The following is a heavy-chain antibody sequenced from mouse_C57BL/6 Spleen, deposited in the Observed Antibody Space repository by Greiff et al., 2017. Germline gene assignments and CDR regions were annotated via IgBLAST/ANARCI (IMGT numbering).Heavy chain of an antibody. J-gene: IGHJ4*01. D-gene: IGHD1-1*01. V-gene: IGHV1-52*01. CDR3: ARFVTTVVADAMDD. CDR2: IYPSDSDT. Sequence: QVQLQQPGAELVRPGSSVKLSCKASGYTFTSYWMHWVKQRPIQGLEWIGNIYPSDSDTHYNQKFKDKATLTVDKSSSTAYMQLSSLTSEDYAVYYGARFVTTVVADAMDDWGKGTSVTVSS. CDR1: GYTFTSYW.